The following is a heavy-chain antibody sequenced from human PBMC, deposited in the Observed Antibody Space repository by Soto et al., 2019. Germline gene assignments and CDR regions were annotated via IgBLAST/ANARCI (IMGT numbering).Heavy chain of an antibody. CDR2: ISAYNGNT. V-gene: IGHV1-18*01. Sequence: ASVKVSCKASGYTFTSYGISWVRQAPGQGLEWMGWISAYNGNTNYAQKLQGRVTMTTDTSTSTAYMELRSLRSDDTAVYYCARDYGSFLWSGYIKNNYYYGMDVWGQGTTVTVSS. CDR3: ARDYGSFLWSGYIKNNYYYGMDV. CDR1: GYTFTSYG. J-gene: IGHJ6*02. D-gene: IGHD3-3*01.